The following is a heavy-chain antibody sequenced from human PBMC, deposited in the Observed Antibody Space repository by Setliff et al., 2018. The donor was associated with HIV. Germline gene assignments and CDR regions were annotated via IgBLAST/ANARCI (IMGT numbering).Heavy chain of an antibody. CDR3: ARGGFFGVAERRAFAN. D-gene: IGHD3-3*01. CDR1: GGTFSNYA. V-gene: IGHV1-69*13. Sequence: ASVKVSCKASGGTFSNYAISWVRQAPGQGLEWMGGIIPIFGKTNYAQNFQGRVTITADESTSTAYMELNTLRSEDTAIYYCARGGFFGVAERRAFANWGQGTLVTVSS. CDR2: IIPIFGKT. J-gene: IGHJ4*02.